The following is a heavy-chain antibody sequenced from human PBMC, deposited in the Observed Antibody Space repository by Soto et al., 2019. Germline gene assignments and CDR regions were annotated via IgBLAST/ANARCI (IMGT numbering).Heavy chain of an antibody. CDR2: ISSNGGST. CDR1: GFTFSSYA. CDR3: ARAGRDGYYFDY. V-gene: IGHV3-64*01. D-gene: IGHD3-10*01. J-gene: IGHJ4*02. Sequence: EVQLVESGGGLVQPGGSLRLSCAASGFTFSSYAMHWVRQAPGKGLEYVSAISSNGGSTYYANYVKGRFTISRDDSKNTLYLQMGSLRAEDMAVYYCARAGRDGYYFDYWGQVTLVTVSS.